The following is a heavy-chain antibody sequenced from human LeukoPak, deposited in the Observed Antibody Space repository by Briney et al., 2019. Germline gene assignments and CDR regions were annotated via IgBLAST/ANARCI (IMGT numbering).Heavy chain of an antibody. Sequence: SETLSLTCTVSGGSIRSSHWSWIRQPAGKGLEWIAIIYNRGGTNYNPSLKSRVTISRDTSKNQFSLTLTSVTAADTAVYYCASDLTVPPYNWFDPWGQGTLVTVSS. V-gene: IGHV4-4*07. J-gene: IGHJ5*02. CDR3: ASDLTVPPYNWFDP. CDR2: IYNRGGT. D-gene: IGHD7-27*01. CDR1: GGSIRSSH.